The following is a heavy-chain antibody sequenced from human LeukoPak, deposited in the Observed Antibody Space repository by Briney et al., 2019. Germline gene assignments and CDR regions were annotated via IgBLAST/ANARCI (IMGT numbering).Heavy chain of an antibody. CDR2: INPNSGGT. J-gene: IGHJ4*02. D-gene: IGHD3-22*01. CDR1: GYTFTGYY. Sequence: ASVKVSCKASGYTFTGYYMHWVRQAPGQGLEWMGWINPNSGGTNYAQKFQGRVTMTRDTSISTACMELSRLRSDDTAVYYCARGGPLYYYDSSGLDYWGQGTLVTVSS. V-gene: IGHV1-2*02. CDR3: ARGGPLYYYDSSGLDY.